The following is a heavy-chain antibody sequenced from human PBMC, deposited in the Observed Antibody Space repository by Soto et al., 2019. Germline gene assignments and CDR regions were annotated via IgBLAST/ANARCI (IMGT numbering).Heavy chain of an antibody. CDR3: ARPPGYISDWYYFDL. CDR2: ISPKSGGA. Sequence: ASVKVSCKASGYTFTDYYMHWVRQAPGPGFEWMGRISPKSGGANYAQRFQGRVTMTWDTSLNTAYMELSSLITEDTAVYYCARPPGYISDWYYFDLWGQGTQVTVSS. V-gene: IGHV1-2*02. CDR1: GYTFTDYY. J-gene: IGHJ4*02. D-gene: IGHD3-9*01.